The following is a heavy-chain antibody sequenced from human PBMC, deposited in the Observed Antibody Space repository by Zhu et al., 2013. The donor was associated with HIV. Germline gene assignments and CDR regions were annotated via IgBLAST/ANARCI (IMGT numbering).Heavy chain of an antibody. CDR2: IIPIFGTA. V-gene: IGHV1-69*01. D-gene: IGHD2-2*03. CDR1: GGTFSSYA. J-gene: IGHJ6*01. Sequence: QVQLVQSGAEVKKPGSSVKVSCKASGGTFSSYAISWVRQAPGQGLEWMGGIIPIFGTANYAQKFQGRVTITADESTSTAYMELSSLRSEDTAVYYCASGYCSSTSCYLDYYGMDVWGPRDHGSPVSS. CDR3: ASGYCSSTSCYLDYYGMDV.